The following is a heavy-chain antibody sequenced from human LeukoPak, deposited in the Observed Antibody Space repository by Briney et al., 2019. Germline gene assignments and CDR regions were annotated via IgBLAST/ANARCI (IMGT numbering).Heavy chain of an antibody. Sequence: GGSLRLSCAASGFTFSSYGMHWVRQAPGKGLEWVAVISYDGSNKYYADSVKGRFTISRDNSKNTLYLQMNSLRAEDTAVYYCAKDGDIVATILSGYFDYWGQGTLVTVSS. J-gene: IGHJ4*02. D-gene: IGHD5-12*01. CDR1: GFTFSSYG. CDR3: AKDGDIVATILSGYFDY. V-gene: IGHV3-30*18. CDR2: ISYDGSNK.